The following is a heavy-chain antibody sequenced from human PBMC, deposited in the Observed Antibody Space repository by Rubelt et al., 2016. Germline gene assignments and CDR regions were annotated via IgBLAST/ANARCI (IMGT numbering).Heavy chain of an antibody. V-gene: IGHV1-3*01. CDR2: VNAGNGNT. D-gene: IGHD6-19*01. J-gene: IGHJ6*02. CDR1: GYTFTSYV. CDR3: AREARKYRSGYYYYYGMDV. Sequence: QVQLVQSGAEVKKPGASVKVSCKASGYTFTSYVIYWVRQAPGQRLEWMGWVNAGNGNTKYSQKFQGRVTITRDTSASTAYMELSSLRSEDTAVYYCAREARKYRSGYYYYYGMDVWGQGTTVTVSS.